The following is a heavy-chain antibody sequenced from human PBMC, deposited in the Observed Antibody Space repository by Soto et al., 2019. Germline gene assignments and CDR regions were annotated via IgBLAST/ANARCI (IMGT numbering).Heavy chain of an antibody. CDR2: IYYSGST. CDR1: GGSISSHY. V-gene: IGHV4-59*08. Sequence: QVQLQGSGPGLVKPSETLSLTCTVYGGSISSHYWSWIRQPPGKGLEWIGDIYYSGSTNYNPSRKSRVPISVDTSRSHFSLRRSSVTAADTAVYVCARLDGTDPYFDSWGQGALGPFSS. CDR3: ARLDGTDPYFDS. J-gene: IGHJ4*02.